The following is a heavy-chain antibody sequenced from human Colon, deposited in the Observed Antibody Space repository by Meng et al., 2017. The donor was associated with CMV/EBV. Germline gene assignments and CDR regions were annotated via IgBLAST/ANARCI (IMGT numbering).Heavy chain of an antibody. CDR1: VYTFAITG. CDR2: ISGSTGYT. CDR3: ARGRPDWSGVLDY. Sequence: QVQLVQSGAEVRAPGAVCLDSCRSSVYTFAITGISWVRRPPGQGLEWMGWISGSTGYTNRAQKFQGRVTMTTDTSTSTAYLALTSLTSNDTAVYYCARGRPDWSGVLDYWGQGTLVTVSS. V-gene: IGHV1-18*01. D-gene: IGHD3-9*01. J-gene: IGHJ4*02.